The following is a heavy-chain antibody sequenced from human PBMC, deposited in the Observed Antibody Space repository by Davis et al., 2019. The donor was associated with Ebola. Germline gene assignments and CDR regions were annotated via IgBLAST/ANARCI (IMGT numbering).Heavy chain of an antibody. CDR2: ISISGSTI. D-gene: IGHD1-26*01. J-gene: IGHJ4*02. Sequence: GESLKISCAASGFTFSDYYMSWIRQAPGKGLEWVSYISISGSTIYYADSVKGRFTISRDNAKNSLYLQMNSLRAEDTAVYYCAKYGVSVVGATRGGFDYWGQGTLVTVSS. CDR3: AKYGVSVVGATRGGFDY. V-gene: IGHV3-11*01. CDR1: GFTFSDYY.